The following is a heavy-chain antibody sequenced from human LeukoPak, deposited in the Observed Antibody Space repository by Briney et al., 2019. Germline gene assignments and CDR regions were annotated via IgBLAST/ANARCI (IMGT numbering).Heavy chain of an antibody. D-gene: IGHD6-19*01. Sequence: GGSLRLSCAASGFTVSSNYMSWVCQAPGKGLEWVSVIYSGGSTYYADSVKGRFTISRDNSKNTLYLQMNSLRAEDTAVYYCAKDLRIEEQWLTPFDYWGQGTLVTVSS. V-gene: IGHV3-66*01. CDR3: AKDLRIEEQWLTPFDY. CDR2: IYSGGST. CDR1: GFTVSSNY. J-gene: IGHJ4*02.